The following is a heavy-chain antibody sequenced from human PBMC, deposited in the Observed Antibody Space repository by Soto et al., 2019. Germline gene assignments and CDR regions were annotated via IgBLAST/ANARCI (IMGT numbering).Heavy chain of an antibody. CDR2: ISSSSSYI. D-gene: IGHD3-10*01. Sequence: GSLRLSCAASGFTFSSYSINWVRQAPGKGLEWVSSISSSSSYIYYADSVKGRFTISRDNAKNSLYLQMNSLRAEDTAVYYCARDTLWFVESNPDYYYYGMDVWGQGTTVTVSS. J-gene: IGHJ6*02. V-gene: IGHV3-21*01. CDR1: GFTFSSYS. CDR3: ARDTLWFVESNPDYYYYGMDV.